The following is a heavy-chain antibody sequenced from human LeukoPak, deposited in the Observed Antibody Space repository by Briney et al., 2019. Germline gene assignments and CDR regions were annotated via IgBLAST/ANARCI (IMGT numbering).Heavy chain of an antibody. V-gene: IGHV1-46*04. CDR3: ARDGSKWDFDY. Sequence: GASVKVSCKASGNSFSSDYMHWVRQAPGQGLEWMGRIIPSGDITHYSQKLQGRVTITRDTSTTTVYMVLSSLRPEDTAVYYCARDGSKWDFDYWGQGTLVTVSS. D-gene: IGHD6-13*01. CDR2: IIPSGDIT. CDR1: GNSFSSDY. J-gene: IGHJ4*02.